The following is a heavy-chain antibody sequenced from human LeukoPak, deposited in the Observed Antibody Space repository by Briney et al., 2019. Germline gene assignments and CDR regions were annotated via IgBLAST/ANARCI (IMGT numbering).Heavy chain of an antibody. CDR1: GFTFSRYA. D-gene: IGHD5-18*01. Sequence: GGSLRLSCAASGFTFSRYAMTWVRQTPEKGLEWVSAISGDGVYAYYTDSVRGRFTSSRDNSKNTLFLQMNSLRAEDTAVYYCARTAVDTAIDYWGQGTLVTVSS. V-gene: IGHV3-23*01. CDR2: ISGDGVYA. CDR3: ARTAVDTAIDY. J-gene: IGHJ4*02.